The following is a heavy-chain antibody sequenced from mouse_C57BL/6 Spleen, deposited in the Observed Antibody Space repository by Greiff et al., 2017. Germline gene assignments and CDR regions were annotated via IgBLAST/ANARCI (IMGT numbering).Heavy chain of an antibody. J-gene: IGHJ2*01. CDR1: GYTFTSYW. Sequence: QVQLQQFGAELVRPGPSVKLSCKVSGYTFTSYWWHWVKQRPGQGLEWIGVIVPSVSFPNSIQKFKGKATWTVDTSSSTAYMQLSSLTSGDSAVYYCAREIDYWGQGTTLTVSS. CDR2: IVPSVSFP. V-gene: IGHV1-59*01. CDR3: AREIDY.